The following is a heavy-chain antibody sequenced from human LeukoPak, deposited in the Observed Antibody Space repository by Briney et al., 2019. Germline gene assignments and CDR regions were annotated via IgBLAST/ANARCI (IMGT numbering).Heavy chain of an antibody. CDR3: ASHPRATYCGGDCKADHDY. CDR2: IIPILGIA. Sequence: ASVKVSCKASGGTFSSYAISWVRRAPGQGLEWMGRIIPILGIANYAQKFQGRVTITADKSTSTAYMELSSLRSEDTAVYYCASHPRATYCGGDCKADHDYWGQGTLVTVSS. V-gene: IGHV1-69*04. CDR1: GGTFSSYA. D-gene: IGHD2-21*02. J-gene: IGHJ4*02.